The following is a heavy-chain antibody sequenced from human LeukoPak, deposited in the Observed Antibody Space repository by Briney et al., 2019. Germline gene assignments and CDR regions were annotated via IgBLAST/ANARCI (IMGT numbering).Heavy chain of an antibody. D-gene: IGHD3-22*01. J-gene: IGHJ4*02. CDR2: INHSGST. V-gene: IGHV4-34*01. CDR1: GGSFSGYY. CDR3: ARGRNYYDSSGYTSNFDY. Sequence: PSETLSLTCAVYGGSFSGYYWSWIRQPPGKGLEWIGEINHSGSTNYNPSLKSRVTISVDTSKNQFSLKLSSVTAADTAVYYCARGRNYYDSSGYTSNFDYWGQGTLVTVSS.